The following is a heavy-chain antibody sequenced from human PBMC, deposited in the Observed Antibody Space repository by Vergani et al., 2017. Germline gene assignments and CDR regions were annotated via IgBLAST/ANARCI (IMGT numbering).Heavy chain of an antibody. CDR2: IWYDGSNK. CDR1: GFTFSSYG. V-gene: IGHV3-33*06. Sequence: QVQLVESGGGVVQPGRSLRLSCAASGFTFSSYGMHWVRQAPGKGLEWVAVIWYDGSNKYYADSVKGRFTISRDNSKNTLYLQMNSLRAEDTAVYYCAKGSARYQLLLDIWGQGTMVTVSS. D-gene: IGHD2-2*01. CDR3: AKGSARYQLLLDI. J-gene: IGHJ3*02.